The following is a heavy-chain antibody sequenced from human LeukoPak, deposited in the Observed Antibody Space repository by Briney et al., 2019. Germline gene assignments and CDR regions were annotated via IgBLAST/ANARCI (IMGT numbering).Heavy chain of an antibody. CDR2: ISGSGGST. V-gene: IGHV3-23*01. J-gene: IGHJ4*02. D-gene: IGHD2-21*01. CDR1: GFIFNNHG. CDR3: AKDVVVIRGYFDY. Sequence: GGSLRLSCAASGFIFNNHGMNWVRQAPGKGLEWVSAISGSGGSTYYADSVKGRFTISRDNSKNTLYLQMNSLRAEDTAVYYCAKDVVVIRGYFDYWGQGTLVTVSS.